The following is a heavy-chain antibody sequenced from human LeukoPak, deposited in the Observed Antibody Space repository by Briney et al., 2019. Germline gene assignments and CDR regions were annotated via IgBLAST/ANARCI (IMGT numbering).Heavy chain of an antibody. V-gene: IGHV3-30-3*01. CDR2: ISYDGSNK. Sequence: RSLRLSCAASGFTFSSYAMHWVRQAPGKGLEWVAVISYDGSNKYYADSVKGRFTISRDNSKNTLYLQMNSLRAEDTAVYYCARDEYGSGSFDYWGQGTLVTVSS. CDR3: ARDEYGSGSFDY. CDR1: GFTFSSYA. J-gene: IGHJ4*02. D-gene: IGHD3-10*01.